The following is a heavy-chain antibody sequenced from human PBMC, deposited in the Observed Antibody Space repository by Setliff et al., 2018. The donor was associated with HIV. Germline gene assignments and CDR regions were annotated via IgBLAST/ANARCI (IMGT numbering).Heavy chain of an antibody. CDR3: AKDLSGGSGSYRIHKHNWFDP. CDR2: IDQDESEK. D-gene: IGHD3-10*01. J-gene: IGHJ5*02. CDR1: GFTFSQYW. Sequence: GGSLRLSCAASGFTFSQYWMSWARQAPGKGLEWVANIDQDESEKYYVDSVKGRFTIPRDNAKKSLYLQMNSLRAEDTAVYYCAKDLSGGSGSYRIHKHNWFDPWGQGTLVTVSS. V-gene: IGHV3-7*03.